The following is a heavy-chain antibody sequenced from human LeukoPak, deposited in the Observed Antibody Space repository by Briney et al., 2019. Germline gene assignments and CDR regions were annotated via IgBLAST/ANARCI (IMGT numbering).Heavy chain of an antibody. CDR1: GFTFSSYW. CDR2: IKEDGSDK. J-gene: IGHJ4*02. Sequence: PGGSLRLSCAASGFTFSSYWMSWVRQVPGKGLEWVANIKEDGSDKYYVDSVKGRFTISRDNAKNSLYLQMSSLRAEDTAVHYCVRDRGWLQFDYWGQGTLATVSS. V-gene: IGHV3-7*01. CDR3: VRDRGWLQFDY. D-gene: IGHD5-24*01.